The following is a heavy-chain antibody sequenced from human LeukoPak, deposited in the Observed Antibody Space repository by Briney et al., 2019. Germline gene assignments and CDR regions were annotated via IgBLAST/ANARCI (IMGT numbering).Heavy chain of an antibody. CDR1: GGSISSSSYY. D-gene: IGHD6-19*01. CDR2: IYYSGST. J-gene: IGHJ5*02. CDR3: AREQTAGIAVADNWFDP. Sequence: SETLSLTCTVSGGSISSSSYYWGWIRQPPGKALEWIGSIYYSGSTYYNPSLKSRVTISVDTSKNQFSLKLSSVTAADTAVYYCAREQTAGIAVADNWFDPWGQGTLVTVSS. V-gene: IGHV4-39*07.